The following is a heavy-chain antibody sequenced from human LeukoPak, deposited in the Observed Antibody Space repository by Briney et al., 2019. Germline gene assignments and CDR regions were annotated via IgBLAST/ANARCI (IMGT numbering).Heavy chain of an antibody. V-gene: IGHV1-2*02. J-gene: IGHJ4*02. Sequence: ASVKVSCKASGHTFTGYYVHWLRQAPGQGPEWMGWINLNTGATNYAQNFQGRVTVTRDTSISTVYMDLSRLTSDDTAVHYCEYNYYDSRNYYFDYWGQGTLVTVSS. CDR3: EYNYYDSRNYYFDY. D-gene: IGHD3-10*01. CDR2: INLNTGAT. CDR1: GHTFTGYY.